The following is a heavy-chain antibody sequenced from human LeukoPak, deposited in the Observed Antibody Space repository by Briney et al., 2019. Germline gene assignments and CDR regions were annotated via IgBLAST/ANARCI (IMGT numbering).Heavy chain of an antibody. CDR2: INPNSGGT. J-gene: IGHJ6*02. CDR1: GYTLTELS. Sequence: ASVKVSCKVSGYTLTELSMHWVRQAPGKGLEWMGWINPNSGGTNYAQKFQGWVTMTRDTSISTAYMELSRLRSDDTAVYYCAREGSRGMDVWGQGTTVTVSS. CDR3: AREGSRGMDV. V-gene: IGHV1-2*04.